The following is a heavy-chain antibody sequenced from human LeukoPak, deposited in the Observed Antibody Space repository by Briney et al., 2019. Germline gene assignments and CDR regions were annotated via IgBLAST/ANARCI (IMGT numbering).Heavy chain of an antibody. CDR2: IKEDGSEK. CDR1: GFTFSNYW. J-gene: IGHJ4*02. CDR3: ARDYDYLFAY. D-gene: IGHD3-16*01. V-gene: IGHV3-7*03. Sequence: GGSLRLSCVVSGFTFSNYWMSWVRQAPGKGLEWVASIKEDGSEKYYVDSVKGRFTISRDNAKNSLYLQMNSLSAEDTAVYYCARDYDYLFAYWGQGTLVTVSS.